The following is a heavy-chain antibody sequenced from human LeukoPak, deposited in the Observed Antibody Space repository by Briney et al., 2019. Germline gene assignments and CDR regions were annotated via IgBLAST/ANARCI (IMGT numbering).Heavy chain of an antibody. Sequence: GRSLRLSCAASGFTFSSYGMHWVRQAPGKGLEWVAVISYDGSNKYYADSVKGRFTISRDNSKNTLYLQMNSLRAEDTAVYYCARDLGPTGPVTTSSIGDHWGQGTLVTVSS. CDR3: ARDLGPTGPVTTSSIGDH. D-gene: IGHD4-17*01. V-gene: IGHV3-30*03. J-gene: IGHJ4*02. CDR2: ISYDGSNK. CDR1: GFTFSSYG.